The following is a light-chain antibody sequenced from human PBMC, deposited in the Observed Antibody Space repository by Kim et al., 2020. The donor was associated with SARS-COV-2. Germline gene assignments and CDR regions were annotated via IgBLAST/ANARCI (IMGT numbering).Light chain of an antibody. CDR2: DVS. Sequence: YNYVSWYQQHPGKAPKVMIYDVSKRPSGVSNRFSGSKSGNTASLTISGLQAEDEADYYCSSYTSSSTWVFGGGTKLTVL. J-gene: IGLJ3*02. V-gene: IGLV2-14*04. CDR3: SSYTSSSTWV. CDR1: YNY.